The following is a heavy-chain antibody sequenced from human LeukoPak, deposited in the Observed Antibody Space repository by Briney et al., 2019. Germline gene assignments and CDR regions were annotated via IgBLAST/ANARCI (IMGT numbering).Heavy chain of an antibody. V-gene: IGHV3-66*04. D-gene: IGHD3-10*01. CDR2: IFSGGTT. J-gene: IGHJ4*02. CDR1: EFMVNTNY. CDR3: ARLRGSGSNYGWHYFDY. Sequence: GGSLSLSWAASEFMVNTNYMSWVRQAQGKGLRGVSSIFSGGTTYYADSVKGRFTISRDNSKMYLQMNRLRAEDTALYYCARLRGSGSNYGWHYFDYWGQGTLVTVSS.